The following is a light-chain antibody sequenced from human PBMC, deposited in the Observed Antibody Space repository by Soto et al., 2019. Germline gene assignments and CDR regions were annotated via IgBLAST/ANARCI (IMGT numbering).Light chain of an antibody. CDR1: SSDFGDYDY. Sequence: QSALTQPASVSGSPGQSITISCTGTSSDFGDYDYVSWYLQHPGKVPKLMIYEVSNRPSGVSNRFSGSKSGNTASLTISGLQAEDEADYYCCSYAGSYTYVFGTGTKLTVL. CDR2: EVS. J-gene: IGLJ1*01. CDR3: CSYAGSYTYV. V-gene: IGLV2-14*01.